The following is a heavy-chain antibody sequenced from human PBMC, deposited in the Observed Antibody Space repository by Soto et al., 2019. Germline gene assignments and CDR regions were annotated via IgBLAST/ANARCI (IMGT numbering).Heavy chain of an antibody. D-gene: IGHD6-13*01. Sequence: SETLSLTCAVSGGSISSGGYSWSWIRQPPGKGLEWIGYIYHSGSTYYNPSLKSRVTISVDRSKNQFSLKLSSVTAADTAVYYCAWTGISSRWYGGCWFDPWGQGTLVTVSS. J-gene: IGHJ5*01. CDR1: GGSISSGGYS. CDR2: IYHSGST. V-gene: IGHV4-30-2*01. CDR3: AWTGISSRWYGGCWFDP.